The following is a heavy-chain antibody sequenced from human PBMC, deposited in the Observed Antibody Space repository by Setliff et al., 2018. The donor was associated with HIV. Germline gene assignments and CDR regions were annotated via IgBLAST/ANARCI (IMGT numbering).Heavy chain of an antibody. Sequence: GASVKVSCKASGGTFSSYAISWVRQAPGQGLEWMGGIIPIFGTANYAQKFQGRVTITAAKSSTSVYIYLANLRFEDTAVYYCALDYGDNWFDPWGQGTRVTVSS. CDR1: GGTFSSYA. J-gene: IGHJ5*02. CDR2: IIPIFGTA. V-gene: IGHV1-69*06. D-gene: IGHD3-10*01. CDR3: ALDYGDNWFDP.